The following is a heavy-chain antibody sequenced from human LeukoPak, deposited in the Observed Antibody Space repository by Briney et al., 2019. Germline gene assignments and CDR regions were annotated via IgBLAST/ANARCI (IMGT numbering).Heavy chain of an antibody. J-gene: IGHJ6*02. V-gene: IGHV3-15*01. CDR2: IKGKTDGGTT. CDR1: GFTFSNAW. Sequence: GGSLRLSCTASGFTFSNAWMTWVRQAPGQGLEWVGRIKGKTDGGTTDYAAPVKGRFIISRDDSKNTLYLQMNSLKTEDTAVYYCSTDRGYCSSTSCYIGYYYSMDGWGQGTTVTVSS. CDR3: STDRGYCSSTSCYIGYYYSMDG. D-gene: IGHD2-2*02.